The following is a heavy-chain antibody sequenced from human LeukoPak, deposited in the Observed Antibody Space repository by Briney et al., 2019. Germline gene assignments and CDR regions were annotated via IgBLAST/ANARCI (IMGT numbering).Heavy chain of an antibody. Sequence: GRSLRLSCAASGFTFSSYGMHWVRQAPGKGLEWVAVISYDGSNKYYADSVKGRFTISRDNSKNTLYLQMNSLRAEDTAVYYCAKDSASYYSPYNWSDPWGQGTLVTVSS. D-gene: IGHD3-10*01. J-gene: IGHJ5*02. CDR1: GFTFSSYG. CDR2: ISYDGSNK. CDR3: AKDSASYYSPYNWSDP. V-gene: IGHV3-30*18.